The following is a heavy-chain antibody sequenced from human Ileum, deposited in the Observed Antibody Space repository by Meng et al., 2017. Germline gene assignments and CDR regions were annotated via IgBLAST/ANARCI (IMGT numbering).Heavy chain of an antibody. D-gene: IGHD1-26*01. J-gene: IGHJ3*02. CDR2: ISGSGGST. Sequence: GESLKISCAASGFIFSSYGLSWVRQAPGKGLEWVSIISGSGGSTNYADSVKGRFTISRDNSKNTVYLQMNSLRAEDTALYYCAVAGSGTFDTWGQGTMVT. CDR1: GFIFSSYG. V-gene: IGHV3-23*01. CDR3: AVAGSGTFDT.